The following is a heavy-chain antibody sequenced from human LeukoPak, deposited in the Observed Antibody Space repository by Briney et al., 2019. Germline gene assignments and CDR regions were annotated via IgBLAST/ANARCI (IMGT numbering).Heavy chain of an antibody. J-gene: IGHJ6*02. V-gene: IGHV3-7*01. D-gene: IGHD6-13*01. Sequence: GGALRLSCAASGFTFSSDRMSWGRQAPGKGLEWVANINQEGSEKYYVDSVKGGFTISRDNAKKSLYLRMKSVRAEETGVYYCARDLAAARYYYYGMDVWGQGTTVTVSS. CDR1: GFTFSSDR. CDR2: INQEGSEK. CDR3: ARDLAAARYYYYGMDV.